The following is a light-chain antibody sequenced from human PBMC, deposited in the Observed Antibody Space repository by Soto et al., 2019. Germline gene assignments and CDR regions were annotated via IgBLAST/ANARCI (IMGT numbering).Light chain of an antibody. V-gene: IGLV2-8*01. CDR3: SSYAGSSDIV. Sequence: QSALTQPPSASGSPGQSVTISCTGTSSDVGGYNFVSWYQQHPGRAPKLIISGVTNRPSGVPDRFSGSKSGNTASLTVSGLQADDEADYYCSSYAGSSDIVFGTGNKVTVL. CDR2: GVT. J-gene: IGLJ1*01. CDR1: SSDVGGYNF.